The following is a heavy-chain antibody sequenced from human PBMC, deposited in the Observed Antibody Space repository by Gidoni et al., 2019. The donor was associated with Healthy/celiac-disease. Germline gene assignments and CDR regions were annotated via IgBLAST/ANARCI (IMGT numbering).Heavy chain of an antibody. CDR2: MNPNSGNT. D-gene: IGHD5-18*01. V-gene: IGHV1-8*01. J-gene: IGHJ5*02. CDR3: ARSEPWIQLWFRYDWFDP. CDR1: GYTFTSSD. Sequence: QVQLVQSGAEVKKPGASVKVSCKASGYTFTSSDINWVRQATGQGLEWMGWMNPNSGNTGYAQKFQGRVTMTRNTSISTAYMELSSLRSEDTAVYYCARSEPWIQLWFRYDWFDPWGQGTLVTVSS.